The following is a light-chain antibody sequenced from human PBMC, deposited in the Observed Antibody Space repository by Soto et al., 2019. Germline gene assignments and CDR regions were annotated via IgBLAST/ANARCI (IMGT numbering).Light chain of an antibody. CDR3: QQLNSYPRVT. V-gene: IGKV1-9*01. CDR2: AAS. Sequence: DIQLTQSPSFLSASVGDRVTITCRASQGISSYLAWYQQKPGKAPKLLIYAASTLQSGVPSRFSGSGSGTEFTLTISSPQPEDFATYYCQQLNSYPRVTFGQGTRLEIK. CDR1: QGISSY. J-gene: IGKJ5*01.